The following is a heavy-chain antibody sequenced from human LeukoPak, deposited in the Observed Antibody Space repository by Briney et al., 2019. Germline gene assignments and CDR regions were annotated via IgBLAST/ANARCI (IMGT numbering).Heavy chain of an antibody. CDR3: ARRSPHCLSGGSCYTHLYYYYYYMDV. CDR1: GVSISSSSYY. J-gene: IGHJ6*03. Sequence: SGTLSLTCAVSGVSISSSSYYWGWIRQPPGKGLEWIGSIYYSGSTYYNPSLKSRVTISVDTSKNQFSLKLSSVTAADTAVYYCARRSPHCLSGGSCYTHLYYYYYYMDVWGKGTTVTVSS. D-gene: IGHD2-15*01. CDR2: IYYSGST. V-gene: IGHV4-39*07.